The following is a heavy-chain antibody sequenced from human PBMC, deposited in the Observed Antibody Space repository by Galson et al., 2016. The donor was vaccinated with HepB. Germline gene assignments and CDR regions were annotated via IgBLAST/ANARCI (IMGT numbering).Heavy chain of an antibody. J-gene: IGHJ4*02. CDR2: ISYSGSST. V-gene: IGHV3-11*05. D-gene: IGHD3-16*01. Sequence: SLRLSCAASGFTFSDYYMSWIRQAPGKGLEWVSDISYSGSSTNYADSVKGRFTISRDNAKNSLYLQMNSLRADDTAVYYCARGTSGVGAIDYWGQGTLVTVSS. CDR1: GFTFSDYY. CDR3: ARGTSGVGAIDY.